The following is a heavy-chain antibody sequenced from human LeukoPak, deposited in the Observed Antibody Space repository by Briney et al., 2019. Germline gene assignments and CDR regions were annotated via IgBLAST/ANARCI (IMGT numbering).Heavy chain of an antibody. CDR1: GFTFSSYW. V-gene: IGHV3-21*01. CDR3: ARDLSGWYYFDY. Sequence: GGSLRLSCAASGFTFSSYWMSWVRQAPGKGLEWVSSISSSSSYIYYADSVKGRFTISRDNAKNSLYLQMNSLRAEDTAVYYCARDLSGWYYFDYWGQGTLVTVSS. J-gene: IGHJ4*02. CDR2: ISSSSSYI. D-gene: IGHD6-19*01.